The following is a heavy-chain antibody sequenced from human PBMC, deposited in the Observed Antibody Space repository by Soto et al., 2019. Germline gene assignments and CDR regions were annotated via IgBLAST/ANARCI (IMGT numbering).Heavy chain of an antibody. CDR2: INPYSGDT. Sequence: QVQLVQSGAEVKKPVASVKVSCKASGYIFTGYYMHWVRQAPGQGLEWMGWINPYSGDTTYAQKFQGRVTMTSNTSISTVYMELSRLRSDDTAVYYCARAIAAAATNWFDPWGQGSLVSVSS. J-gene: IGHJ5*02. CDR3: ARAIAAAATNWFDP. D-gene: IGHD6-13*01. CDR1: GYIFTGYY. V-gene: IGHV1-2*02.